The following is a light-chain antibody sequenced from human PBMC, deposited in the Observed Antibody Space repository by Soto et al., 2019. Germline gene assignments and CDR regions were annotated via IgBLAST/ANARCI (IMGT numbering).Light chain of an antibody. CDR3: QQYNDWPRT. Sequence: EIVMTQSPATLSVSPGERVTLSCRASQSISTNLAWYQQKPGQAPRLLIYGASTRATGIPARFSGSGSGTEFTVTISSLQSEDFAVYYCQQYNDWPRTFGHGTKVEL. CDR2: GAS. CDR1: QSISTN. J-gene: IGKJ1*01. V-gene: IGKV3-15*01.